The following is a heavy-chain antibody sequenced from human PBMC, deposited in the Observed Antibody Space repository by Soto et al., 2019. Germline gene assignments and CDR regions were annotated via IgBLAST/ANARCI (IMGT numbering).Heavy chain of an antibody. CDR1: GGSITDYY. D-gene: IGHD3-16*01. V-gene: IGHV4-59*01. Sequence: PSETLSLTCTVSGGSITDYYWSWIRQPPGKALEWIGYGYHSVSIHYNPSLKTRVTISVDTSENQFSLRLSSVTAADTAVYYCARAFAGFGAYWCFDLWGRGTLVTSPQ. CDR3: ARAFAGFGAYWCFDL. CDR2: GYHSVSI. J-gene: IGHJ2*01.